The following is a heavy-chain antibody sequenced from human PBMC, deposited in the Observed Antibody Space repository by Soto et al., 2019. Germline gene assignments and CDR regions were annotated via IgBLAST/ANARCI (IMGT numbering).Heavy chain of an antibody. V-gene: IGHV3-21*01. CDR2: ISSSSSYI. CDR3: AREPFITMGPSTDDY. J-gene: IGHJ4*02. CDR1: GFTFSRYS. D-gene: IGHD3-10*01. Sequence: PGGSLRLSCAASGFTFSRYSMTWVRQAPGKGLEWVSSISSSSSYIYYADSVKGPFTISRDNAKNSLYLQMSSLRADDTAVYYCAREPFITMGPSTDDYRGQGTLVTVSS.